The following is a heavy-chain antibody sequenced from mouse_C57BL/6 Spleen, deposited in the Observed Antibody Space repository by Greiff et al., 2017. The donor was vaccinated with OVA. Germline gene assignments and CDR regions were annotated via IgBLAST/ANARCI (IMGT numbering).Heavy chain of an antibody. V-gene: IGHV3-6*01. CDR1: GYSITSGYY. CDR2: ISYDGSN. CDR3: AREGYYGSSYDYYAMDY. J-gene: IGHJ4*01. D-gene: IGHD1-1*01. Sequence: ESGPGLVKPSQSLSLTCSVTGYSITSGYYWNWIRQFPGNKLEWMGYISYDGSNNYNPSLENRISITRDTSKNQFFLKLNSVTTEDTATYYCAREGYYGSSYDYYAMDYWGQGTSVTVSS.